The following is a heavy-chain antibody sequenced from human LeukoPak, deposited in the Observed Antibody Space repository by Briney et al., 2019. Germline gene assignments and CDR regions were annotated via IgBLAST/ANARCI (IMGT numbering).Heavy chain of an antibody. J-gene: IGHJ4*02. Sequence: GGSLRLSCAASGFTFSSYAMSWVRQAPGKGLEWVSAISGSGGSTYYADSVKGRFTISRDNFKNTLYLQMNSLRAEDTAVYYCAKVTRSGSYYFDYWGQGTLVTVSS. CDR3: AKVTRSGSYYFDY. D-gene: IGHD1-26*01. CDR1: GFTFSSYA. V-gene: IGHV3-23*01. CDR2: ISGSGGST.